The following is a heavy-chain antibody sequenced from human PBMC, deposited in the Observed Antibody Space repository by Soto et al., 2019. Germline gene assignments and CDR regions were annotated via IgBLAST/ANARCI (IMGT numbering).Heavy chain of an antibody. CDR2: TYYRSKWYN. CDR3: ARATGKTFRLFDY. V-gene: IGHV6-1*01. Sequence: PSQTLSLTCVISGDSVSSNSAAWNWVRQSPSRGLEWLGRTYYRSKWYNDYAVSVKSRITINPDTSKNQFSLQLSSVAPEDTAVYYCARATGKTFRLFDYWGQGTLVTVSS. J-gene: IGHJ4*02. CDR1: GDSVSSNSAA. D-gene: IGHD5-12*01.